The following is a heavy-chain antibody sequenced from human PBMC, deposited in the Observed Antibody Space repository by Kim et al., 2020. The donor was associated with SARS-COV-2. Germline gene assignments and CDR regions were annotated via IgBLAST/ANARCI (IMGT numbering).Heavy chain of an antibody. Sequence: GGSLRLSCAASGFTFSTYWMHWVRQAPGKGLVWVSRIDPDGNTITYADSVKGRFTISRDNAKNTLYLQMNSLRAEDTAVYYCASFRVGYWGQGTLVTVSS. V-gene: IGHV3-74*01. CDR2: IDPDGNTI. CDR1: GFTFSTYW. J-gene: IGHJ4*02. CDR3: ASFRVGY.